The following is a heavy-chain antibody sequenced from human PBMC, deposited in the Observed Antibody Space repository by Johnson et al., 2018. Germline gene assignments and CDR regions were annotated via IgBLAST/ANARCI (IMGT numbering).Heavy chain of an antibody. Sequence: VQLVESGGGVVPXGRTLRLSCAASGFTFSNYGMHWVRQAPGKGLEWVALLWFDGNNKYYGESVKGRFPVSRDNSKNTLYLQMNSLRAEDTAVYYCARRSIALTGNDAFDMWGQGTMVTVSS. J-gene: IGHJ3*02. CDR1: GFTFSNYG. D-gene: IGHD3-9*01. V-gene: IGHV3-33*01. CDR3: ARRSIALTGNDAFDM. CDR2: LWFDGNNK.